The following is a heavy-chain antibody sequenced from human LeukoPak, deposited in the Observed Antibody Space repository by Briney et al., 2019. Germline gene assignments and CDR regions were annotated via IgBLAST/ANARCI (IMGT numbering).Heavy chain of an antibody. J-gene: IGHJ4*02. CDR3: ARHSPQYSSSWYFRPRITEWYSSGWYYDY. CDR1: GGSISSSSYY. Sequence: SETLSLTCTVSGGSISSSSYYWGWIRQPPGKGLEWIGGINHSGSTNYNPSLKSRVTISVDTSKNQFSLKLSSVTAADTAVYYCARHSPQYSSSWYFRPRITEWYSSGWYYDYWGQGTLVTVSS. CDR2: INHSGST. V-gene: IGHV4-39*01. D-gene: IGHD6-13*01.